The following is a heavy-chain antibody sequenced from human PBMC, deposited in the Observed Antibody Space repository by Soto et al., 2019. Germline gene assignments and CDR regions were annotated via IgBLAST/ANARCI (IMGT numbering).Heavy chain of an antibody. CDR1: GGSFSGYY. J-gene: IGHJ4*02. CDR3: AGADYYDYVWGSYRREFDY. CDR2: INHSGST. Sequence: ASETLSLTCAVYGGSFSGYYWSWIRQPPGKGLEWIGEINHSGSTNYNPSLKSRVTISVDTSKNQFSLKLSSVTAADTAVYYCAGADYYDYVWGSYRREFDYWGQGTLVTVSS. V-gene: IGHV4-34*01. D-gene: IGHD3-16*02.